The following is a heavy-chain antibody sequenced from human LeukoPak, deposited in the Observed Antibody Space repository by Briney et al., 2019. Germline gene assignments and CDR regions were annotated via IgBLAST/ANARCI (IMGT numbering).Heavy chain of an antibody. Sequence: SETLSLTCAVYGGSFSGYYWSWIRQPPGKGLEWIGEINHSGSTNCNPSLKSRVTISLDTSKSQFSLRLSSVTAADTAVYYCARAIATYFDAFDIWGQGTMVTVSS. CDR1: GGSFSGYY. D-gene: IGHD2-21*01. V-gene: IGHV4-34*01. CDR2: INHSGST. J-gene: IGHJ3*02. CDR3: ARAIATYFDAFDI.